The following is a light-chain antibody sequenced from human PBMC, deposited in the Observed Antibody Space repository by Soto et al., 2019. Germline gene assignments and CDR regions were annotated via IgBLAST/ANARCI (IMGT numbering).Light chain of an antibody. J-gene: IGKJ1*01. CDR2: GAS. Sequence: EMEMTQSPATLSVSPGERATLSCRASQSVSSKLAWYQQKPGQAPRLLIYGASTRATGIPARFSGSGSGTEFTLTISSLQSEDFAVYYCQQYNNWPQTFGQGTKVEIK. V-gene: IGKV3-15*01. CDR1: QSVSSK. CDR3: QQYNNWPQT.